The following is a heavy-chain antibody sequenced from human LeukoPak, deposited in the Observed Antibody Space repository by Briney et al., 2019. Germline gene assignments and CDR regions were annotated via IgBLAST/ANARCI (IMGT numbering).Heavy chain of an antibody. J-gene: IGHJ3*02. CDR1: GGSISSGGYY. V-gene: IGHV4-61*08. D-gene: IGHD2-21*02. CDR3: ASGDGVTASIAFDI. CDR2: IYYSGST. Sequence: PSETLSLTCTVSGGSISSGGYYWSWIRQHPGKGLEWIGYIYYSGSTYYNPSLKSRVTISVDTSKNQFSLKLSSVTAADTAVYYCASGDGVTASIAFDIWGQGTMVTVSS.